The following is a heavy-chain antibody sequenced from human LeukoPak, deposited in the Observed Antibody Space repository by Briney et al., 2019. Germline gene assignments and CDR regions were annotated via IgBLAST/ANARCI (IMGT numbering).Heavy chain of an antibody. CDR2: ISSSSAYI. CDR1: GFTFSSYS. CDR3: ARRSIAVAGPFDY. D-gene: IGHD6-19*01. J-gene: IGHJ4*02. Sequence: PGGSLRLSCAASGFTFSSYSMIWVRQAPGKGLEWVSSISSSSAYIYYADSGKGRFTISRDNAKNSLYLQMNSLRAEDTVVYYCARRSIAVAGPFDYWGQGTLVTVSS. V-gene: IGHV3-21*01.